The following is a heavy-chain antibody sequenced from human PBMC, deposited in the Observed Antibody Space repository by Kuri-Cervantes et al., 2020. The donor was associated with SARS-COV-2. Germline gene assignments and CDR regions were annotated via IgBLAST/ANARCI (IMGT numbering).Heavy chain of an antibody. V-gene: IGHV3-7*01. J-gene: IGHJ6*03. CDR3: ARVETSHYSSYYMDV. CDR1: GFTFGSYW. CDR2: TKQDGSEK. Sequence: GEYPKISCAASGFTFGSYWMSWVRQAPGKGLEWVANTKQDGSEKYYVDSVKGRFTISRDNAKNSLYLQMNSLSAEDTAVYFCARVETSHYSSYYMDVWGKVTTVTVSS.